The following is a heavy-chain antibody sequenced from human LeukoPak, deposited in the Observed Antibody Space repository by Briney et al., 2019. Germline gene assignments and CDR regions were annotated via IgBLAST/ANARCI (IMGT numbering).Heavy chain of an antibody. V-gene: IGHV3-11*01. CDR1: GFTFSDYY. CDR3: ARASVVVVILDAFDI. CDR2: ISSSGSTI. Sequence: GGSLRLSCAASGFTFSDYYMSWIRPAPGKGLEWVSYISSSGSTIYYADSVKGRFTISRDNAKNSLYLQMNSLRAEDTAVYYCARASVVVVILDAFDIWGQGTMVTVSS. J-gene: IGHJ3*02. D-gene: IGHD3-22*01.